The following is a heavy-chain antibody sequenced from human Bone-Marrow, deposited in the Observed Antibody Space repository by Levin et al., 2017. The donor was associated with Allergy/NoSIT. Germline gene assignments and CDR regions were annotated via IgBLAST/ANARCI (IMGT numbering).Heavy chain of an antibody. CDR3: ARDNCSSTSCYVSY. V-gene: IGHV3-21*01. CDR2: ISSSSSYI. D-gene: IGHD2-2*01. J-gene: IGHJ4*02. CDR1: GFTFSSYS. Sequence: GGSLRLSCAASGFTFSSYSMNWVRQAPGKGLEWVSSISSSSSYIYYADSVKGRFTISRDNAKNSLYLQMNSLRAEDTAVYYCARDNCSSTSCYVSYWGQGTLVTVSS.